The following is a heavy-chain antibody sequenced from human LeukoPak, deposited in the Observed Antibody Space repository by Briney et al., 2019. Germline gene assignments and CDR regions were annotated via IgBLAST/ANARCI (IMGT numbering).Heavy chain of an antibody. CDR1: GYTFTGYY. D-gene: IGHD1-20*01. J-gene: IGHJ6*02. CDR2: INPNSGGT. V-gene: IGHV1-2*06. CDR3: ATSNWNRYYYYYGMDV. Sequence: ASVKVSCKASGYTFTGYYMHWVRQPPGQGLEWMGRINPNSGGTNYAQKFQGRVTMTRDTSISTAYMELSRLRSDDTAVYYCATSNWNRYYYYYGMDVWGQGTTVTVSS.